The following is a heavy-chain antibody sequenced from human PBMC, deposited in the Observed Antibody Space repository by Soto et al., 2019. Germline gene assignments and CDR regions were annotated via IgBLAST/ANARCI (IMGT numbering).Heavy chain of an antibody. CDR1: GFTITCYA. J-gene: IGHJ6*03. CDR2: INAGNGNT. D-gene: IGHD3-3*01. CDR3: ARTRILEWLLSGGYYYYYMDV. V-gene: IGHV1-3*01. Sequence: GASAKASCKSSGFTITCYALHCVRQAPGQRLEWMGWINAGNGNTKYSQKFQGRVTITRDTSASTAYMELCSLRSEDTAVYYCARTRILEWLLSGGYYYYYMDVWGKGTTVTVSS.